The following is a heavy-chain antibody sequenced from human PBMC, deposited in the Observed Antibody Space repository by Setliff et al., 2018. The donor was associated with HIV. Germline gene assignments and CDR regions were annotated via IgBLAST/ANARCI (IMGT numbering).Heavy chain of an antibody. CDR3: ARELVNEGSDDAFDI. CDR2: IWYDGSNK. D-gene: IGHD3-9*01. CDR1: GFTFSSYG. V-gene: IGHV3-33*01. Sequence: GGSLRLSCAASGFTFSSYGMHWVRQAPGKGLEWVAVIWYDGSNKYYADSVKGRFTISRDNSKNTLYLQMNSLRAEDTAVYYCARELVNEGSDDAFDIWGQGTMVTVSS. J-gene: IGHJ3*02.